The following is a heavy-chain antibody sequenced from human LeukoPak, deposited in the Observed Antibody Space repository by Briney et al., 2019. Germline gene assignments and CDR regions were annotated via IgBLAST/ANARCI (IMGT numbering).Heavy chain of an antibody. D-gene: IGHD6-13*01. CDR2: ISSSGSTI. CDR1: GFTFSSYG. CDR3: TRRPYSSSWYYFDY. Sequence: PGGSLRLSCAASGFTFSSYGMHWVRQAPGKGLEWVSYISSSGSTIYYADSVEGRFTISRDNAKNSLYLQMSSLRVEDTAVYYCTRRPYSSSWYYFDYWGQGTLVTVSS. V-gene: IGHV3-48*04. J-gene: IGHJ4*02.